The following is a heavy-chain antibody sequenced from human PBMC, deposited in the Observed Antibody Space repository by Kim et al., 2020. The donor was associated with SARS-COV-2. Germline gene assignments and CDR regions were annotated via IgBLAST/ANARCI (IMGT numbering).Heavy chain of an antibody. Sequence: GGSLRLSCAASGFTFSSYGMHWVRQAPGKGLEWVAVISYDGSNKYYADSVKGRFTISRDNSKNTLYLQMNSLRAEDTAVYYCARDRARRYFDWLLPAYY. CDR1: GFTFSSYG. CDR3: ARDRARRYFDWLLPAYY. J-gene: IGHJ6*01. CDR2: ISYDGSNK. V-gene: IGHV3-33*05. D-gene: IGHD3-9*01.